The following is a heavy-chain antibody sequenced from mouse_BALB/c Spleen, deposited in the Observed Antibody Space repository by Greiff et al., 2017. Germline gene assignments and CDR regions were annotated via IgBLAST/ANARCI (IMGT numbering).Heavy chain of an antibody. J-gene: IGHJ2*01. CDR3: ALITTVVDFDY. CDR1: GFNIKDTY. Sequence: EVQVVESGAELVKPGASVKLSCTASGFNIKDTYMHWVKQRPEQGLEWIGRIDPANGNTKYDPKFQGKATITADTSSNTAYLQLSSLTSEDTAVYYCALITTVVDFDYWGQGTTLTVSS. V-gene: IGHV14-3*02. CDR2: IDPANGNT. D-gene: IGHD1-1*01.